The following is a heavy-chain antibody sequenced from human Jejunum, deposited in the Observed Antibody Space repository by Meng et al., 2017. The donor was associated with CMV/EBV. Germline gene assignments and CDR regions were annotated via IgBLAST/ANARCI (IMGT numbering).Heavy chain of an antibody. CDR1: GYTFTSYA. Sequence: QVPLWQAVAEVKKPGASVKVSCKASGYTFTSYAMQWVRQAPGQRLEWMGWINTHTGNPTYGQGFTGRFVLSSDTSVSTANLQISSLKAEDTAVYYCARGGPYPDSSGFHWYFDLWGRGTLVTVSS. D-gene: IGHD3-22*01. J-gene: IGHJ2*01. CDR2: INTHTGNP. V-gene: IGHV7-4-1*02. CDR3: ARGGPYPDSSGFHWYFDL.